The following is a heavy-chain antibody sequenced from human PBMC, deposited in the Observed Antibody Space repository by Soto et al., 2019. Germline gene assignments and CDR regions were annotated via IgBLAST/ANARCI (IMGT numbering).Heavy chain of an antibody. D-gene: IGHD2-21*01. CDR2: VYSGGGT. V-gene: IGHV4-59*12. Sequence: PSETLSLTCTVSGGSLRGYSWSWIRQSPGKGLEWIGYVYSGGGTNYSPSFMGRVTISVDTTDNQFSLKLNSVTAADTAVYYCARDGEGFDYWGQGTLVTVSS. J-gene: IGHJ4*02. CDR1: GGSLRGYS. CDR3: ARDGEGFDY.